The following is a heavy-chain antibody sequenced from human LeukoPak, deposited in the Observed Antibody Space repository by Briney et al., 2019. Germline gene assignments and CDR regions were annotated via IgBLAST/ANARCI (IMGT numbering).Heavy chain of an antibody. Sequence: GGSLTLSCAPSGFTFSSYSMRWVRHAPAEGLEWVSSIISRINYIYYADSVKGRFTLSRDKAKHSLYVQMNSLRKEAAAVYYCARDRERGYGSGHDYWGQGTLVTVSS. CDR3: ARDRERGYGSGHDY. V-gene: IGHV3-21*01. D-gene: IGHD3-10*01. CDR1: GFTFSSYS. CDR2: IISRINYI. J-gene: IGHJ4*02.